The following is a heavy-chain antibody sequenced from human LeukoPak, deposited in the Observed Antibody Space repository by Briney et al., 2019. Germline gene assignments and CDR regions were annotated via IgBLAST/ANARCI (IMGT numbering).Heavy chain of an antibody. V-gene: IGHV4-34*01. J-gene: IGHJ4*02. Sequence: RSETLSLTCAVYGGSFSGYYWSWIRQPPGKGLEWIGEINHSGSTNYNPSLKSRVTISVDTSKNQFSLKLSSVTAADTAVYYCARAGYCSSTSCYTKVPFDYWGQGTLVTVSS. CDR2: INHSGST. CDR3: ARAGYCSSTSCYTKVPFDY. D-gene: IGHD2-2*02. CDR1: GGSFSGYY.